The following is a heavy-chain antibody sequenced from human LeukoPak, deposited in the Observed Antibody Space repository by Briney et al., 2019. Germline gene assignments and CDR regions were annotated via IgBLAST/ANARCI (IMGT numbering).Heavy chain of an antibody. CDR1: GYSISSGYY. Sequence: SKTLSLTCTVSGYSISSGYYWGWIRQPPGKGLEWIGSIYHSGSTYYNPALKSRVTISVDTSQNQFSLKLSSVTAADTAVYYCAGRGRDYDFWSGYFGYYFDYWGQGTLVTVSS. D-gene: IGHD3-3*01. J-gene: IGHJ4*02. V-gene: IGHV4-38-2*02. CDR2: IYHSGST. CDR3: AGRGRDYDFWSGYFGYYFDY.